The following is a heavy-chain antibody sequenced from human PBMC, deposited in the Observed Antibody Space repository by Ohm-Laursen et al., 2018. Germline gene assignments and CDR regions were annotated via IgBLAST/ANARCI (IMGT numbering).Heavy chain of an antibody. CDR2: IWDDGSNQ. Sequence: SLRLSCTASGFTFSSYGMHWVRQAPGKGLEWVAVIWDDGSNQYYADSVKGRFTISRDNSKNTLDLQMNSLRPEDTAVYYCVKESSTGYYRTADYWGQGTLVTVSS. J-gene: IGHJ4*02. D-gene: IGHD3-9*01. V-gene: IGHV3-33*06. CDR1: GFTFSSYG. CDR3: VKESSTGYYRTADY.